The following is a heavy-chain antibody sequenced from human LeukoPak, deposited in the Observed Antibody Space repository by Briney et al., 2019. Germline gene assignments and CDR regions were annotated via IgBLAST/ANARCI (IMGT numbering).Heavy chain of an antibody. D-gene: IGHD1-26*01. CDR2: INHSRST. CDR1: GGSFSGYY. J-gene: IGHJ4*02. CDR3: ARGPIVGATVAEYYFDY. Sequence: SETLSLTCAVYGGSFSGYYWSWIRQPPGKGLEWIGEINHSRSTNYSPSLKSRVTISVDTSKNQFALKLSSVTAADTAVYYCARGPIVGATVAEYYFDYWGQGTLVTVSS. V-gene: IGHV4-34*01.